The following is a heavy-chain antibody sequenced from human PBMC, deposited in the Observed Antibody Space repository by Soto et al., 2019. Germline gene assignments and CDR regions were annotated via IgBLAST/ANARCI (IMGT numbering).Heavy chain of an antibody. J-gene: IGHJ4*02. CDR3: AKISSPGTHYFDS. D-gene: IGHD1-1*01. CDR1: GFTFSTYG. Sequence: GGSLRLSCAASGFTFSTYGMHWVRQAPGKGLEWVAVISYDGNTQYYSDSVKGRFTISRDNSKNTLFLQMNSLRADDTAVYFWAKISSPGTHYFDSWGQGTLVTVSS. V-gene: IGHV3-30*18. CDR2: ISYDGNTQ.